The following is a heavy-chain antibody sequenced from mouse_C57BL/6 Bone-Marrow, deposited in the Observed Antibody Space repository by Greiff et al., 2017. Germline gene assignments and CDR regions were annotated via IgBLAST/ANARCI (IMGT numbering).Heavy chain of an antibody. J-gene: IGHJ3*01. CDR3: ARSGGSWFAY. CDR2: INPYNGGT. D-gene: IGHD3-1*01. V-gene: IGHV1-19*01. CDR1: GYTFTDYY. Sequence: EVQLQQSGPVLVKPGASVKMSCKASGYTFTDYYMNWVKQSHGKSLEWIGVINPYNGGTSSNQKFKGKATLTVDKSSSTAYMELNSLTSEASAVYYCARSGGSWFAYWGQGTLVTVSA.